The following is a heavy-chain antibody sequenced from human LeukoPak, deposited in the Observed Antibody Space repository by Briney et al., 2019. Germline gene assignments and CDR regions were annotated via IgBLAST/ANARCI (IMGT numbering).Heavy chain of an antibody. CDR3: ARDGGYCSSTSCYTAGNWFDP. CDR1: GFTFSSYS. CDR2: ISSSGSTI. D-gene: IGHD2-2*02. V-gene: IGHV3-48*04. Sequence: GGSLRLSCAASGFTFSSYSMNWVRQAPGKGLEWVSYISSSGSTIYYADSVKGRFTISRDNAKNSLYLQMNSLRAEDTAVYYCARDGGYCSSTSCYTAGNWFDPWGQGTLVTVSS. J-gene: IGHJ5*02.